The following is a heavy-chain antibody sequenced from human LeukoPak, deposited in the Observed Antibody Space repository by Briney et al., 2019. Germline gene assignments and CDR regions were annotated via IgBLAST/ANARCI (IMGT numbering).Heavy chain of an antibody. J-gene: IGHJ4*02. CDR2: ISYDGSNK. V-gene: IGHV3-30*04. Sequence: GALRLSCAASGFTFSSYAMHWVRQAPGKGLEWVAVISYDGSNKYYADSVKGRFTISRDNSKNTLYLQMNSLRAEDTAVYYCARGRVENGPPDYWGQGTLVTVSS. CDR3: ARGRVENGPPDY. CDR1: GFTFSSYA. D-gene: IGHD3-10*01.